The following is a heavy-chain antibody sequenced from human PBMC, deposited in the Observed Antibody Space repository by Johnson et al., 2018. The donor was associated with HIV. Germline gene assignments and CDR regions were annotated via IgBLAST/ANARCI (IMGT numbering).Heavy chain of an antibody. CDR3: AEVGYCSSASCYACAFDI. D-gene: IGHD2-2*03. CDR1: WFIVSSNY. V-gene: IGHV3-53*01. J-gene: IGHJ3*02. Sequence: VQLVESGGGLIQPGGSLRLSCAASWFIVSSNYMSWVRQAPGKGLEWVSVIYSGGSTYYADSVRGRFTIYRDNSKNTLYLQMESLRAEDTAVYYCAEVGYCSSASCYACAFDIWGQGTMVTVSS. CDR2: IYSGGST.